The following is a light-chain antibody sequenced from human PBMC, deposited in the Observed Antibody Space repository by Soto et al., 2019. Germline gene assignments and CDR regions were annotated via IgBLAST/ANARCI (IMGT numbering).Light chain of an antibody. V-gene: IGKV1-39*01. CDR3: QQSYRTPTWT. J-gene: IGKJ1*01. CDR2: AAS. CDR1: QSISSY. Sequence: DIQVTQSPSSLSASVGDRVTITSRASQSISSYLNWYQQKPGKAPKLLSYAASSLQSEVPSRVSGGGSGTDFSLTISSLQPEDFATYYCQQSYRTPTWTFGQGTQVEIK.